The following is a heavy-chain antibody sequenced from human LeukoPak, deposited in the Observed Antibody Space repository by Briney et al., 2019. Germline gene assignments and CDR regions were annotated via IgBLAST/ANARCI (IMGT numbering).Heavy chain of an antibody. Sequence: ASVKVSCKASGYTFTGYYMHWVRQAPGQGLEWMGWINPNSGGTNYAQKFQGRVTMTRDTSISTAYMELSRLRSDDTAAYYSARPTLSPYYYDSSGDYDYWGQGTLVTVSS. CDR2: INPNSGGT. D-gene: IGHD3-22*01. J-gene: IGHJ4*02. CDR1: GYTFTGYY. CDR3: ARPTLSPYYYDSSGDYDY. V-gene: IGHV1-2*02.